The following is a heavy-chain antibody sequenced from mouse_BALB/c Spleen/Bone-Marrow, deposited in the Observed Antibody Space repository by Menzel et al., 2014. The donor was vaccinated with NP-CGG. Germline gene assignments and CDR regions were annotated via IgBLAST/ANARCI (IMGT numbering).Heavy chain of an antibody. CDR1: GYVFSSSW. V-gene: IGHV1-82*01. CDR3: ARRRTFITSVVDYFDV. J-gene: IGHJ1*01. D-gene: IGHD1-1*02. CDR2: IYPGDGNT. Sequence: QVQLQQSGPELVKPGASVKISCRASGYVFSSSWMNWVKQRPGQGLEWIGRIYPGDGNTNYNGKFKGKATLTADTSSNTAYMQISSLTSVDSAVYFCARRRTFITSVVDYFDVWGAGTTVTVSS.